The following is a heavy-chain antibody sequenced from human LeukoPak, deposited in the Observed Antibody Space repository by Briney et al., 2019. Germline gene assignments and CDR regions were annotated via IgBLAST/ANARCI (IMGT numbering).Heavy chain of an antibody. D-gene: IGHD2-15*01. CDR2: ISPSGGST. V-gene: IGHV1-46*01. CDR3: ARDDVVVVGIDY. J-gene: IGHJ4*02. Sequence: ASVKVSCKASGYTFTSYYMHWVRQAPGQGLEWMGIISPSGGSTSYAQKFQGRVTMTRDTSTSTVYMELSSLRSEDTAVYYCARDDVVVVGIDYWGQGTLVTVSS. CDR1: GYTFTSYY.